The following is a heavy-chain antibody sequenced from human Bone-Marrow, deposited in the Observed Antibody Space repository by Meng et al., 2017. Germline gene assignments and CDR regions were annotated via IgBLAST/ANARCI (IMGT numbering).Heavy chain of an antibody. D-gene: IGHD7-27*01. CDR2: IGSTRKNYAT. J-gene: IGHJ4*02. Sequence: GESLKISCVVSGVTISGSDIHWVRQASGKGLEWVGRIGSTRKNYATAYAASMRGKFTISRDDSKNTAYLQMNNLKTEDTAVYYCTTVTGDWAVSFNYWGQGTLVTVSS. CDR1: GVTISGSD. CDR3: TTVTGDWAVSFNY. V-gene: IGHV3-73*01.